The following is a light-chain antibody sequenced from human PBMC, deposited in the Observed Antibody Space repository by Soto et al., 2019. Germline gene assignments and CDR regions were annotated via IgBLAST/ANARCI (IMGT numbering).Light chain of an antibody. CDR2: GSS. CDR1: QRVTSNH. V-gene: IGKV3-20*01. J-gene: IGKJ1*01. Sequence: EIVLTQSPGALSLSPGERATLSCGASQRVTSNHLAWYQQKPGQAPRLLIYGSSTRATGIPYRFTGSGSGTDFTLTISRLEPEYFAVYYCQHYVTSLTTFGQGTKVDIK. CDR3: QHYVTSLTT.